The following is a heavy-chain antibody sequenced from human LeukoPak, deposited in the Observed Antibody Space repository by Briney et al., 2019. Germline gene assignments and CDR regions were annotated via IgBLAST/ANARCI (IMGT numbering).Heavy chain of an antibody. CDR2: INPSGGRT. V-gene: IGHV1-46*01. CDR1: GYVFTTYY. D-gene: IGHD3-22*01. CDR3: ARLEYYDSSDYLDY. J-gene: IGHJ4*02. Sequence: ASVKVSCKASGYVFTTYYIHWVRQAPGQGLEWMGIINPSGGRTVYAQKFQGRVTLTSDMSTSTVYMELSSLRSDDTAMYYCARLEYYDSSDYLDYWGQGTLVTVSS.